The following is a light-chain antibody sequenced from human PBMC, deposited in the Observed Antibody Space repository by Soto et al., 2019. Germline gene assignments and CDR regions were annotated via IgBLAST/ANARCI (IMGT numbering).Light chain of an antibody. CDR2: EGS. J-gene: IGLJ2*01. Sequence: QSALTQPGSLSGSPGQSITISCSGTSNDIGTYNFVSWYQQHLGKAPKIIIFEGSRLPSGVSSRFSGSTSGNXASLTISGLRSEDGADYYCSSYAGSNILVVFGGGTKGTVL. CDR1: SNDIGTYNF. V-gene: IGLV2-23*01. CDR3: SSYAGSNILVV.